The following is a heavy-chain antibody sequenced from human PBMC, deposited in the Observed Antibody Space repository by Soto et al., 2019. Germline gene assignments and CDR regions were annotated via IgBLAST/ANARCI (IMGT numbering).Heavy chain of an antibody. V-gene: IGHV3-11*01. CDR3: AREGQVSPDDGYWFDP. J-gene: IGHJ5*02. CDR1: GFTFSDYY. CDR2: ISSSGSTI. D-gene: IGHD3-16*01. Sequence: QVQLVESGGGLVKPGGSLRLSCAASGFTFSDYYMSWIRQAPGKGLERVSYISSSGSTIYYADSVKGRFTISGDNAKHSLYLQMNSLRAEDTAVYYCAREGQVSPDDGYWFDPWGQGTLVTVSS.